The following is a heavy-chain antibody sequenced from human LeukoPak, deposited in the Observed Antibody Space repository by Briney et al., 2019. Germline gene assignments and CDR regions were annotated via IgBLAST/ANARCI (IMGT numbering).Heavy chain of an antibody. CDR3: ARGSATGLQSRLRGYYFDY. J-gene: IGHJ4*02. Sequence: GASVKVSCKASGYTFIAYYMHWVRQAPGQGLEWMGGIIPIFGTANYAQKFQGRVTITADESTSTAYMELSSLRSEDTAVYYCARGSATGLQSRLRGYYFDYWGQGTLVTVSS. D-gene: IGHD4-11*01. CDR1: GYTFIAYY. V-gene: IGHV1-69*13. CDR2: IIPIFGTA.